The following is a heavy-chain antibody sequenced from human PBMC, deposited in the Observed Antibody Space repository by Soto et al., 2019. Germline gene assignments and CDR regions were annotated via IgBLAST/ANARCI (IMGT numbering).Heavy chain of an antibody. V-gene: IGHV3-33*01. CDR1: GFTFGSYG. CDR3: ARSLAELLVSSYYGMDV. CDR2: IWYDGSNK. Sequence: PGGSLRLSCAASGFTFGSYGMHWVRQAPGKGLEWVAVIWYDGSNKYYADSVKGRFTISRDNSKNTLYLQMNSLRAEDTAVYYCARSLAELLVSSYYGMDVWGQGTTVTVSS. J-gene: IGHJ6*02. D-gene: IGHD3-16*01.